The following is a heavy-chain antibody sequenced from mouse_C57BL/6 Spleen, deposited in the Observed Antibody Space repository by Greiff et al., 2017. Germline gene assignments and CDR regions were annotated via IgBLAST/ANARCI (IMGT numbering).Heavy chain of an antibody. D-gene: IGHD2-3*01. CDR1: GYTFTSYW. V-gene: IGHV1-69*01. CDR2: IDPSDSYT. CDR3: AGSRLLRPWFAY. Sequence: VQLQQPGAELVMPGASVKLSCKASGYTFTSYWMHWVKQRPGQGLEWIGEIDPSDSYTNYNQKFKGKSTLTVDKSSSTAYMQLSSLTSEDSAVYYCAGSRLLRPWFAYWGQGTLVTVSA. J-gene: IGHJ3*01.